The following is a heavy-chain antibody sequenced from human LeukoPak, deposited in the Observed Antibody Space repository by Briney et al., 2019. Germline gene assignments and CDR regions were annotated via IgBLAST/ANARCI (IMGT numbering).Heavy chain of an antibody. CDR3: ARDEGGRHYYGSGSRVY. CDR2: IYRSGST. Sequence: SETLSLTCTVSNCSISRDYYWGWIRQPPGKGLEWIGSIYRSGSTYYNPSLKSRVTISIDTSRNQFSLKLSSVTAADTAVYFCARDEGGRHYYGSGSRVYWGQGTLVTVSS. J-gene: IGHJ4*02. V-gene: IGHV4-38-2*02. CDR1: NCSISRDYY. D-gene: IGHD3-10*01.